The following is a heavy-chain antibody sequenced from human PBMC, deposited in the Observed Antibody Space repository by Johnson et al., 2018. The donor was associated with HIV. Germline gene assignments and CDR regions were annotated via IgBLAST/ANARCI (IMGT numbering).Heavy chain of an antibody. CDR3: AKDTLLESGFDI. Sequence: QVQLVESGGGVVQPGRSLRLSCAVSGIIFSHYGMHWVRQAPGKGLEWAALISYDGIKTYYVDSVKARFTISRDNSKNTLYLQMNSLRAEDTALYYCAKDTLLESGFDIWGQGTMVTVSS. CDR2: ISYDGIKT. CDR1: GIIFSHYG. V-gene: IGHV3-30*18. D-gene: IGHD3-3*02. J-gene: IGHJ3*02.